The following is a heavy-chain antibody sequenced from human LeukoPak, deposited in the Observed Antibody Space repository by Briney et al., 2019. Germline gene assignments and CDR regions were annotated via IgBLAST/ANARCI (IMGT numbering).Heavy chain of an antibody. CDR2: ISAYNGNT. Sequence: ASVTVSCTASGYTFTSYGISWVRQAPGHGLEWMGWISAYNGNTNYAQKRQGRVTMITDTSTSTASMEMRTLRSDDTAVYYCASSRYCSGGSCYRPYYYYYGMDVWGQGTTVTVSS. CDR1: GYTFTSYG. D-gene: IGHD2-15*01. CDR3: ASSRYCSGGSCYRPYYYYYGMDV. J-gene: IGHJ6*02. V-gene: IGHV1-18*01.